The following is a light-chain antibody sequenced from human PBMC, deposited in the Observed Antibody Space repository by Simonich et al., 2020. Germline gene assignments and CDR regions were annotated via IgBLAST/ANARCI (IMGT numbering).Light chain of an antibody. CDR1: QSVSSN. J-gene: IGKJ2*01. Sequence: EIVMTQSPATLSVSPGERANLSCRASQSVSSNLAWYQQKPGQAPRRLIYGASTRANGIPAMFSGSGSGTEFTLTISSMQSEDFAVYYCQQYYSTPYTFGQGTKLEIK. CDR2: GAS. V-gene: IGKV3-15*01. CDR3: QQYYSTPYT.